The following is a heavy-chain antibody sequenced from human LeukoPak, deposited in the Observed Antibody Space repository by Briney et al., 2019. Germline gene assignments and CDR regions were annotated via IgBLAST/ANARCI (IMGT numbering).Heavy chain of an antibody. V-gene: IGHV1-69*13. Sequence: ASVKVSCKASGGTFSSYAISWVRQAPGQGLEWMGGIIPIFGTANYAQKFQGGVTITADESTSTAYMELSSLRSEDTAVYYCARDYPDYYGSSGYYGAFFDYWGQGTLVTVSS. CDR2: IIPIFGTA. D-gene: IGHD3-22*01. CDR3: ARDYPDYYGSSGYYGAFFDY. CDR1: GGTFSSYA. J-gene: IGHJ4*02.